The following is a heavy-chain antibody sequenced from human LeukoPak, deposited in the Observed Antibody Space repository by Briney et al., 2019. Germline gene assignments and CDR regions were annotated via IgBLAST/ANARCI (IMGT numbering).Heavy chain of an antibody. CDR1: GGSFSGYY. CDR2: INHSGGT. V-gene: IGHV4-34*01. J-gene: IGHJ4*02. CDR3: TRGKVVAGTPGQNSWDS. Sequence: SETLSLTCAVYGGSFSGYYWSWIRQPPGKGLEWIGEINHSGGTNYNPSLKSRVTISVDTSKNQFSLRLSSVTAADTAVYYCTRGKVVAGTPGQNSWDSWGQGTLVTVSS. D-gene: IGHD6-19*01.